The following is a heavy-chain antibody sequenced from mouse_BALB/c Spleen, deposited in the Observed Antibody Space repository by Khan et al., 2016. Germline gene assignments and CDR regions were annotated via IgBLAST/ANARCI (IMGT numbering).Heavy chain of an antibody. Sequence: QIQLVQSGPELKKPGETVKISCKASGYTFTNYGMKWVKQAPGKGLKWMGWINTYTGEPTYADDFKGRFAFSLQTSASTAYLQINNLKNEDTATYFCAIGGDYGGFASWGQGTLVTVSA. CDR1: GYTFTNYG. CDR3: AIGGDYGGFAS. CDR2: INTYTGEP. J-gene: IGHJ3*01. D-gene: IGHD2-13*01. V-gene: IGHV9-3-1*01.